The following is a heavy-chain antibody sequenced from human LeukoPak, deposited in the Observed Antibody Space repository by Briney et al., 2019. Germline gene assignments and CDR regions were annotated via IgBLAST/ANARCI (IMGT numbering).Heavy chain of an antibody. Sequence: PSETLSLTCTVSGGSISSGDYYWSWIRQPPGKGLEWIGYIYYSGSTYYNPSLKSRVTISVDTSKNQFSLKLSSVTAADTAVYYCARDSGGSGSWTPYYYGMDVWGQGTTVTVS. CDR3: ARDSGGSGSWTPYYYGMDV. CDR1: GGSISSGDYY. V-gene: IGHV4-31*03. J-gene: IGHJ6*02. CDR2: IYYSGST. D-gene: IGHD3-10*01.